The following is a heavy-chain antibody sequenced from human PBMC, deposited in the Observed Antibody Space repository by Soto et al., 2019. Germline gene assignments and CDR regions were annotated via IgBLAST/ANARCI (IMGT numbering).Heavy chain of an antibody. Sequence: ASVKVSCKASGYTFTSYYMHWVRQAPGQGLEWMGIINPSGGSTSYAQKFQGRVTMARDTSTSTVYMELSSLRSEDTAVYYCARRSSSAAFDIWGQGTMVTVSS. V-gene: IGHV1-46*03. CDR2: INPSGGST. D-gene: IGHD6-6*01. CDR1: GYTFTSYY. J-gene: IGHJ3*02. CDR3: ARRSSSAAFDI.